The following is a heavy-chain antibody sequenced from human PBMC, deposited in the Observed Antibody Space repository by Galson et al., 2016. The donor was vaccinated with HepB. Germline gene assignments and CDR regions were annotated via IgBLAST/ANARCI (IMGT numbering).Heavy chain of an antibody. J-gene: IGHJ5*02. D-gene: IGHD3-3*01. V-gene: IGHV4-39*01. CDR3: ARHLITIFGVVNNWFDP. Sequence: LSLTCTVSGGSISSSSYYWGWIRQPPGKGLEWIGSIYYSGSTYYNPSLKSRVTISVDTSKNQFSLKLSSVTAADTAVYYCARHLITIFGVVNNWFDPWGQGTLVTVSS. CDR1: GGSISSSSYY. CDR2: IYYSGST.